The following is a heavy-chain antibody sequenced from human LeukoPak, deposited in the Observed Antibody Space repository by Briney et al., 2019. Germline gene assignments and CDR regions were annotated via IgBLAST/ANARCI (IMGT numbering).Heavy chain of an antibody. CDR2: ISGSGDNK. CDR1: GFTFSTYA. CDR3: TKGLQTTVFGVDTLFDY. J-gene: IGHJ4*02. V-gene: IGHV3-23*01. Sequence: PGGSLRLSCAASGFTFSTYAMTWVRQAPGEGLEWGSTISGSGDNKYYADSVKGRFTISRDNSNNPVYPEMNSLRAEGTAVYYCTKGLQTTVFGVDTLFDYWGQGTLVSASS. D-gene: IGHD3-3*01.